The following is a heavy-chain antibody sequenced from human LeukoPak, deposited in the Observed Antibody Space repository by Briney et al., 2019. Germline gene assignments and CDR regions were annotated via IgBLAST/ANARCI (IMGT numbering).Heavy chain of an antibody. J-gene: IGHJ4*02. D-gene: IGHD1-26*01. CDR3: ARGWELND. Sequence: AASVKVSCKASGYTFISHGITWVRQAPGQGLEWMGWISSYSGNTKYAQKFQGRVTMATDTSTSTAYMELRSLKSDDTAVYYCARGWELNDWGQGTLVTVSS. CDR1: GYTFISHG. CDR2: ISSYSGNT. V-gene: IGHV1-18*01.